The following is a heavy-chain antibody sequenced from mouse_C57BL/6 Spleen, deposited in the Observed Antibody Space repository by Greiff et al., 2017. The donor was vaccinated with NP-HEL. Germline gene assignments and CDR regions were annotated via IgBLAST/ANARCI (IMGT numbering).Heavy chain of an antibody. CDR2: IDPSDSYT. D-gene: IGHD3-2*02. J-gene: IGHJ3*01. CDR3: AKEVDSSGLAWFAY. Sequence: QVQLQQPGAELVRPGTSVKLSCKASGYTFTSYWMHWVKQRPGQGLEWIGVIDPSDSYTNYNQKFKGKATLTVDTSSSTAYMQLSSLTSEDSAVYYCAKEVDSSGLAWFAYWGQGTLVTVSA. CDR1: GYTFTSYW. V-gene: IGHV1-59*01.